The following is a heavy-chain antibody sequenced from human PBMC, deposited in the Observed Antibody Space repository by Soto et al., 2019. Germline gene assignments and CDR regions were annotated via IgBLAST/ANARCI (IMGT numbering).Heavy chain of an antibody. Sequence: QVQLQQWGAGLLKPSETLSLTCAVYGGSFSGYYWSCIRQPPGKGLEWIGEINHSGSTNYNPSLKSRVTQSVETSKNQFSLKLSSVTAADTAVYYCARGNIAAAATNWFDPWGQGTLVTVSS. CDR2: INHSGST. CDR3: ARGNIAAAATNWFDP. V-gene: IGHV4-34*01. D-gene: IGHD6-13*01. J-gene: IGHJ5*02. CDR1: GGSFSGYY.